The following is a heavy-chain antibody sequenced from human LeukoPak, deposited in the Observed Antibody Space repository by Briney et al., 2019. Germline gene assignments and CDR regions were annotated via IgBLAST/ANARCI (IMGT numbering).Heavy chain of an antibody. CDR2: INSDGSIT. J-gene: IGHJ4*02. CDR3: ASSTQISKYADY. V-gene: IGHV3-74*01. D-gene: IGHD2-2*01. CDR1: GFTFSSYW. Sequence: GGSLRLSCAASGFTFSSYWMHWVRQAPGKGLVWVSRINSDGSITTYADSVRGRFTISRDNAKSTLYLQMNSLRAEDTAVYYCASSTQISKYADYWGQGALVTVSP.